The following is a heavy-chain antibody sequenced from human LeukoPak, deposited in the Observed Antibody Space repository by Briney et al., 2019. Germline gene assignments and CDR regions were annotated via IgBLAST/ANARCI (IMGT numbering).Heavy chain of an antibody. CDR1: GFTFSSYS. CDR2: ISSSSTYI. J-gene: IGHJ6*02. Sequence: GGSLRLSCAASGFTFSSYSMSWVRQAPGKGLEWVSSISSSSTYIYYADSVKGRFTISRDNSKNTLYLQMNSLRAEDTAVYYCARDSRYCTNGVCSRADYGMDVWGQGTTVTVSS. D-gene: IGHD2-8*01. V-gene: IGHV3-21*01. CDR3: ARDSRYCTNGVCSRADYGMDV.